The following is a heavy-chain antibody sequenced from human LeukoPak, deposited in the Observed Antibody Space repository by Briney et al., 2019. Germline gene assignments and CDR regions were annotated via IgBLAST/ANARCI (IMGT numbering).Heavy chain of an antibody. V-gene: IGHV3-48*01. CDR3: ARGGARSSSYYYYGMDV. D-gene: IGHD6-13*01. Sequence: GGSLRLSCAASGFDFSTYSMHWVRRAPGRGLEWLSYIDSSSSTIYYADSVKGRFTISRDNAKNSLYLQMNSLKAEDTAVFYCARGGARSSSYYYYGMDVWGLGTTVTVSS. CDR1: GFDFSTYS. J-gene: IGHJ6*02. CDR2: IDSSSSTI.